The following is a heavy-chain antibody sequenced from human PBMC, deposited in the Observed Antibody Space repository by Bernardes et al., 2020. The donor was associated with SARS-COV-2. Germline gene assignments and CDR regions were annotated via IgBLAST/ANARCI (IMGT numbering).Heavy chain of an antibody. Sequence: GGSLRLSCAASGFTLSNYGMHWVRQAPGKGLEWVVTIWYDGSYKNYEDSVKGRFTISRDNAKNTLFLQLDSLRAEDTAAYYCARERGYSSGWNYHYRGLDVWGQGVTVTVSS. CDR2: IWYDGSYK. V-gene: IGHV3-33*01. D-gene: IGHD6-19*01. J-gene: IGHJ6*02. CDR1: GFTLSNYG. CDR3: ARERGYSSGWNYHYRGLDV.